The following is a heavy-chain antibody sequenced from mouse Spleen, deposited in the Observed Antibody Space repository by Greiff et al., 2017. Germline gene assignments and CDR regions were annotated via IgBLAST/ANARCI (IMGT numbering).Heavy chain of an antibody. CDR2: ISYSGST. CDR3: ARGDYGSSSYYAMDY. D-gene: IGHD1-1*01. J-gene: IGHJ4*01. CDR1: GYSITSDY. Sequence: EVKLVESGPGLAKPSQTLSLTCSVTGYSITSDYWNWIRKFPGNKLEYMGYISYSGSTYYNPSLKSRISITRDTSKNQYYLQLNSVTTEDTATYYCARGDYGSSSYYAMDYWGQGTSGTVSS. V-gene: IGHV3-8*01.